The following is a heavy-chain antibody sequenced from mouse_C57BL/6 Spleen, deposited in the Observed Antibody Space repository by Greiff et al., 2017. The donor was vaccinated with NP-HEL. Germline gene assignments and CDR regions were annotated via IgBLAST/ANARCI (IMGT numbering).Heavy chain of an antibody. D-gene: IGHD2-2*01. CDR1: GFTFSSYA. Sequence: EVKLMESGGGLVKPGGSLKLSCAASGFTFSSYAMSWVRQTPEKRLEWVATISDGGSYTYYPDNVKGRFTISRDNAKNNLYLQMSHLKSEDTAMYYCARLLWLLYYFDYWGQGTTLTVSS. CDR2: ISDGGSYT. V-gene: IGHV5-4*03. CDR3: ARLLWLLYYFDY. J-gene: IGHJ2*01.